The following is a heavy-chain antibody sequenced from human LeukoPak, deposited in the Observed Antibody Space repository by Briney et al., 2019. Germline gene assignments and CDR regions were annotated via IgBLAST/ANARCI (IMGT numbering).Heavy chain of an antibody. CDR2: IYHTGTT. V-gene: IGHV4-4*08. J-gene: IGHJ5*02. D-gene: IGHD6-13*01. Sequence: SETLSLTCTVSGGSLRSYYWSWIRQTPGKGLEWIGSIYHTGTTYYNPSLKSRVTISVDTSKNQFSLKLSSVTAADTAAYYCARDALMSIAAAGRGWFDPWGQGTLVTVSS. CDR3: ARDALMSIAAAGRGWFDP. CDR1: GGSLRSYY.